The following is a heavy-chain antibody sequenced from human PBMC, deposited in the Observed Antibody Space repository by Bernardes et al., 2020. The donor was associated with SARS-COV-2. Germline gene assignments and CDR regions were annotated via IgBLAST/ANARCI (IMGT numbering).Heavy chain of an antibody. V-gene: IGHV4-59*01. J-gene: IGHJ6*02. CDR3: ARSGQLLSDPYYYYGMDV. Sequence: SETLSLTCTVSGGSISSYYWSWIRQPPGKGLEWIGYIYYSGSTNYNPSLKSRVTISVDTSKNQFSLKLSSVTAADTAVYYCARSGQLLSDPYYYYGMDVWGQGTTVTVSS. CDR2: IYYSGST. D-gene: IGHD2-2*01. CDR1: GGSISSYY.